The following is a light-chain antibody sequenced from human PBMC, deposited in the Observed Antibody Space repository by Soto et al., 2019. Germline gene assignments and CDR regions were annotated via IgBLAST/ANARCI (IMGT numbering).Light chain of an antibody. CDR2: EVS. CDR1: RNDIGTYTY. Sequence: QSGLTQPASVSGSPGQSITISCTGTRNDIGTYTYVSWYQHHPGKAPKLLIYEVSDRPSGVSNRFSGSKSGNTASLNISGLEAEEEADYYCSSYTNSISVFGGGTKLTVL. CDR3: SSYTNSISV. V-gene: IGLV2-14*01. J-gene: IGLJ3*02.